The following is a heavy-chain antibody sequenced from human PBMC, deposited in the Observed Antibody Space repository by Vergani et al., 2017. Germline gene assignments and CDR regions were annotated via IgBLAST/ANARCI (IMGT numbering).Heavy chain of an antibody. J-gene: IGHJ4*02. CDR1: GYTFTGYY. V-gene: IGHV1-46*01. CDR3: ARDYASYQLPRNYYFDY. CDR2: INPSGGST. D-gene: IGHD2-2*01. Sequence: QVQLVQSGAEVKKPGASVKVSCKASGYTFTGYYMHWVRQAPGQGLEWMGWINPSGGSTSYAQKFQGRVTMTRDTSTSTVYMELSSLRSEDTAVYYCARDYASYQLPRNYYFDYWGQGTLVTVSS.